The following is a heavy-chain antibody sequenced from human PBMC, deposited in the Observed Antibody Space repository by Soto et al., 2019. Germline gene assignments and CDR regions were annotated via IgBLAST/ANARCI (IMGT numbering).Heavy chain of an antibody. D-gene: IGHD6-19*01. J-gene: IGHJ5*02. CDR3: VRGNGWYHP. CDR2: FLSTGST. Sequence: QLRLQEPGPGLVKPSETLSLTCTVSGVSISGSSWRWIRQPPGKGLEWIGYFLSTGSTNYNPSLGSRVTLSVDTSKNQFSLTLTSVTAADTAVYYCVRGNGWYHPWGQGTLVTVSS. CDR1: GVSISGSS. V-gene: IGHV4-59*01.